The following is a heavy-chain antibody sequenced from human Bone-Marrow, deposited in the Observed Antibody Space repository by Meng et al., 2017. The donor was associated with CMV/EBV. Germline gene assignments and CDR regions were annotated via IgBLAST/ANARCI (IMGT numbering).Heavy chain of an antibody. D-gene: IGHD6-19*01. Sequence: SETLSLTCTVSGGSISSSSYYWGWIRQPPGKGLEWIGSIYYSGSTYYNPSLKSRVTISVDTSKNQFSLKLSSVTAADTAVYYCARRYSSGWYDHWGQGTLVTVYS. CDR2: IYYSGST. J-gene: IGHJ4*02. V-gene: IGHV4-39*07. CDR3: ARRYSSGWYDH. CDR1: GGSISSSSYY.